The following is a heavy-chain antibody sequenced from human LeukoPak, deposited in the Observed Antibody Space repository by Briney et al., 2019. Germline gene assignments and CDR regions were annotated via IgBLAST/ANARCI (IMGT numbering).Heavy chain of an antibody. V-gene: IGHV1-2*02. CDR3: ARGGGDGMDV. D-gene: IGHD6-25*01. CDR2: INPNSGDT. CDR1: GYTFIGYY. J-gene: IGHJ6*02. Sequence: ASVKVSCKASGYTFIGYYIHWVRQAPGQGLEWMGWINPNSGDTNYAQKFQGRVTMTRDTSITTAYMELSRLRSDDTAVYYCARGGGDGMDVWGQGTTVTVSS.